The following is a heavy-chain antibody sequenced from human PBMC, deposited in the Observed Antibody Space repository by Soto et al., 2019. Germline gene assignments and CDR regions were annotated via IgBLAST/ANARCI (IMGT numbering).Heavy chain of an antibody. CDR3: ARDLDYDFWSGYPAYGMDV. V-gene: IGHV3-48*02. CDR2: FSSSSSTI. CDR1: GFTFSSYS. J-gene: IGHJ6*02. D-gene: IGHD3-3*01. Sequence: EVQLVESGGGLVQPGGSLRLSCAASGFTFSSYSMNWVRQAPGKGLEWVSYFSSSSSTIYYADSVKGRFTISRDNAKNSLYLQMNSLRDEDTAVYYCARDLDYDFWSGYPAYGMDVWGQGTTVTVSS.